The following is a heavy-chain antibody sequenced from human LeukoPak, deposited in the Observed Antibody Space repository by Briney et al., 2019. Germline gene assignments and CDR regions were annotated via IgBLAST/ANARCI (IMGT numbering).Heavy chain of an antibody. J-gene: IGHJ4*02. Sequence: SETLSLTCTVSGGSISFGGYYWSWIRQLPGKGLEWIGYMYDREKTDYNPSLRSRVIISLDTSKNQFSLKLNSVTAADTAVYYCARDGGYCSGGSCYSDYWGQGTLVTVSS. CDR2: MYDREKT. D-gene: IGHD2-15*01. CDR3: ARDGGYCSGGSCYSDY. V-gene: IGHV4-31*03. CDR1: GGSISFGGYY.